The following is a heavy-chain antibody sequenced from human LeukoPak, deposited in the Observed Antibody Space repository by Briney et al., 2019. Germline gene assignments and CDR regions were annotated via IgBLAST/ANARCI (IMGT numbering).Heavy chain of an antibody. CDR1: GHSISSGYY. D-gene: IGHD3-3*01. Sequence: SETLSLTCAVSGHSISSGYYWGWIRQPPGKGLEWIGSIYHSGSTYYNPSLKSRVTISVDTSKNQFSLKLSSVTAADTAVYYCARLVSLDYDFWSGYGQLFDPWGQGTLVTVSS. J-gene: IGHJ5*02. CDR3: ARLVSLDYDFWSGYGQLFDP. CDR2: IYHSGST. V-gene: IGHV4-38-2*01.